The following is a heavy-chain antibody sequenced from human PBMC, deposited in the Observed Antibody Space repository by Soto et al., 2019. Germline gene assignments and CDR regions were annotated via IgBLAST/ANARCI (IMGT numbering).Heavy chain of an antibody. V-gene: IGHV4-30-4*01. CDR1: GGSISSGDYY. J-gene: IGHJ4*02. D-gene: IGHD4-17*01. CDR3: ASSSQQVGSYGDSFDY. CDR2: IYYSGST. Sequence: QVQLQESGPGLVKPSQTLSLTCTVSGGSISSGDYYWSWIRQPPGKGLEWIGYIYYSGSTYYNPSLKSRVTISVDTSKNQFSLKLSSVTAADTAVYYCASSSQQVGSYGDSFDYWGQGTLVTVSS.